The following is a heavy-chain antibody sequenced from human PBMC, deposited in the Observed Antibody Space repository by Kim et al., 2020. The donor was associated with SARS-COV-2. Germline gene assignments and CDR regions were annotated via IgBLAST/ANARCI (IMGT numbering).Heavy chain of an antibody. Sequence: GGSLRLSCAASGFTFSDHYMDWVRQAPGKGLEWVGRIRNKANSYTTEFAASVRGRFTISRDDSKNSLDLQMNGLKTEDTAVYFCTRGGSSRALDYWGQGTLVTVSS. D-gene: IGHD6-13*01. CDR3: TRGGSSRALDY. CDR2: IRNKANSYTT. V-gene: IGHV3-72*01. CDR1: GFTFSDHY. J-gene: IGHJ4*02.